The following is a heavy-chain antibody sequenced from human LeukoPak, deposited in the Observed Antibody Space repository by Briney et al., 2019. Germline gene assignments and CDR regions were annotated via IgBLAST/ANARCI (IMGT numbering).Heavy chain of an antibody. J-gene: IGHJ4*02. CDR2: ISAYNGNR. V-gene: IGHV1-18*01. D-gene: IGHD5-12*01. Sequence: SVKVSCKASGYIFTSCGISWVRQAPGQGLEWMGWISAYNGNRNYAQKLQGRVTMTTDRPTSTAYMQLGSLRSEGTAVYYCAGDLGPVRGYGYDWGRGTLVSVS. CDR3: AGDLGPVRGYGYD. CDR1: GYIFTSCG.